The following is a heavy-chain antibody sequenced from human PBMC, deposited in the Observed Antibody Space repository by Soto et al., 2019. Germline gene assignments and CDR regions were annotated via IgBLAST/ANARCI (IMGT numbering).Heavy chain of an antibody. V-gene: IGHV3-48*03. D-gene: IGHD2-8*01. CDR2: ISGSGSTI. Sequence: PGGSLRLSCEATGFTFSSHEMNWIRQTPGKRLEWIAKISGSGSTINYADSVKGRFTISRDNVQRTLHLQMDSLRVEDTGVYYCARGGVYWGWGTLVTVSS. CDR1: GFTFSSHE. CDR3: ARGGVY. J-gene: IGHJ1*01.